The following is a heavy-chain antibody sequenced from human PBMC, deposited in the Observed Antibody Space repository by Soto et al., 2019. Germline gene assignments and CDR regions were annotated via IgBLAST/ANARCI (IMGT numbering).Heavy chain of an antibody. Sequence: PSETLSLTCTVSGGSLSSYYLSWIRQPPGKGLEWIGYIYYSGSTNYNPSLKSRVTISVDTSKNQFSLKLSSVTAADTAVYYCARVRTWFGETEFYYYYMDVWGKGTTVTVSS. D-gene: IGHD3-10*01. CDR2: IYYSGST. CDR1: GGSLSSYY. J-gene: IGHJ6*03. CDR3: ARVRTWFGETEFYYYYMDV. V-gene: IGHV4-59*01.